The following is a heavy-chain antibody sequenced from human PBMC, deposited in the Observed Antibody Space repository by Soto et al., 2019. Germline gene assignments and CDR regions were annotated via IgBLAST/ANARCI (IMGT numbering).Heavy chain of an antibody. V-gene: IGHV3-23*01. CDR3: ASPLSDYDLRGAFDY. Sequence: PGGSLRLSCAASGFTFSSYAMSWVRQAPGKGLEWVSAISGSGGSTYYADSVKGRFTISRDNSKNTLYLQMNSLRAEDTAVYYCASPLSDYDLRGAFDYWGQGTLVTVSS. CDR1: GFTFSSYA. J-gene: IGHJ4*02. D-gene: IGHD3-3*01. CDR2: ISGSGGST.